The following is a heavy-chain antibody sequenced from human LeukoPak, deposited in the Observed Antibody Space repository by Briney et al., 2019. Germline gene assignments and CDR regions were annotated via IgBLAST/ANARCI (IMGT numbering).Heavy chain of an antibody. D-gene: IGHD6-19*01. CDR3: ARGYVAVAAFDY. J-gene: IGHJ4*02. Sequence: SETLSLTCTVSGGSISSYYWSWIRQPPGKGLEWIRYIYYSGSTNYNPSLKSRVTISVDKSKNQFSLKLSSVTAADTAVYYCARGYVAVAAFDYWGQGTLVTVSS. CDR1: GGSISSYY. V-gene: IGHV4-59*12. CDR2: IYYSGST.